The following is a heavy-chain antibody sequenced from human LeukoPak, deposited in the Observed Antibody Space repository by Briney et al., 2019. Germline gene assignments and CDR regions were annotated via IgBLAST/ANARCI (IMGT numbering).Heavy chain of an antibody. Sequence: SETLSLTCDVSGGSVTSTNWWSWVRQPPGKGLEWIGEIYHSGSTNYNPSLKSRVTISVDKFKNQFSLKLSSVTAADTAVYYCARKEAAFDIWGQGTMVTVSS. CDR3: ARKEAAFDI. CDR1: GGSVTSTNW. J-gene: IGHJ3*02. V-gene: IGHV4-4*02. CDR2: IYHSGST.